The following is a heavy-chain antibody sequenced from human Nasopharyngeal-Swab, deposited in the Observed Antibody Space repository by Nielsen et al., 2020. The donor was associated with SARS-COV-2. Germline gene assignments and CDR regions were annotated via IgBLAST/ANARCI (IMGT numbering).Heavy chain of an antibody. CDR2: IKQDGSEK. Sequence: VRQMPGKGLEWVANIKQDGSEKYYVDSVKGRFTISRDNAKNSLYLQTNSLRAEDTAVYYCARDADSGSYAPVGMDVWGQGTTVTVSS. D-gene: IGHD1-26*01. J-gene: IGHJ6*02. V-gene: IGHV3-7*01. CDR3: ARDADSGSYAPVGMDV.